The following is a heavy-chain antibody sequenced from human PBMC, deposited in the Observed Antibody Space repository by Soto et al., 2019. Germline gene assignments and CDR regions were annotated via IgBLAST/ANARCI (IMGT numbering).Heavy chain of an antibody. J-gene: IGHJ6*02. V-gene: IGHV1-69*01. CDR1: GDTDTNYV. Sequence: QVQLVQYGAEVQKPGSSVKVSCKASGDTDTNYVISWVRQAPGQGLEWMGGIFPKFGTTYSAQKLQDRLTITADESTSTVYMQLSSLRLDDTAVYYCEAEMTFGKLSVVWGQGTTVTVSS. D-gene: IGHD3-16*02. CDR2: IFPKFGTT. CDR3: EAEMTFGKLSVV.